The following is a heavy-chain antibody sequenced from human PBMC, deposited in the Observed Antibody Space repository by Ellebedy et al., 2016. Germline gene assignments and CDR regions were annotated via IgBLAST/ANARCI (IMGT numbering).Heavy chain of an antibody. CDR2: IIPVFGTA. Sequence: SVKVSXXASGGTFSRYAISWVRQAPGQGLEWMGEIIPVFGTANYAQRFQGRVTITADESTSTVYMELTSLRSEDTALYYCARVSDMLRGSCISMRCYTDRWFDPWGQGTLVTVSS. D-gene: IGHD2-2*02. CDR1: GGTFSRYA. V-gene: IGHV1-69*13. CDR3: ARVSDMLRGSCISMRCYTDRWFDP. J-gene: IGHJ5*02.